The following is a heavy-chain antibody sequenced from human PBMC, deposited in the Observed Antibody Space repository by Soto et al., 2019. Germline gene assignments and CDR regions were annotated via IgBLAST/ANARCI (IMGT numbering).Heavy chain of an antibody. CDR3: ARGSGRWLQFRETWFDP. J-gene: IGHJ5*02. V-gene: IGHV4-34*01. Sequence: SETLFLTCAVYIGSFSGYLWSWIRQPPGKGLEWIGVINHSGSTNYNPSLKSRVTISVDTSKNQFSLKLSTVTAADTAVYYCARGSGRWLQFRETWFDPWGQGTLVTVSS. D-gene: IGHD5-12*01. CDR2: INHSGST. CDR1: IGSFSGYL.